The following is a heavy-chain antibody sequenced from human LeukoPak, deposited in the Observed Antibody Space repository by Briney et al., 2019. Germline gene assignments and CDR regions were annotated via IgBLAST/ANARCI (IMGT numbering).Heavy chain of an antibody. V-gene: IGHV3-30*02. Sequence: PGGSLRLSCAASGFTFSSYGMHWVRQAPGKGLEWVAFIRHDGSNKYYADSVKGRFTMSRDNAKNSLLLQMNSLRAEDTAVYYCARGTPTTRDFDYWGQGTLVTVSS. D-gene: IGHD4-11*01. CDR3: ARGTPTTRDFDY. CDR1: GFTFSSYG. CDR2: IRHDGSNK. J-gene: IGHJ4*02.